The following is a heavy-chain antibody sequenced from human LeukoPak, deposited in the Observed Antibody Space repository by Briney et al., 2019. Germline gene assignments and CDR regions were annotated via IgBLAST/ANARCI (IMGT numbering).Heavy chain of an antibody. CDR1: GFTFSSYA. J-gene: IGHJ4*02. CDR2: IMYDGSDK. V-gene: IGHV3-30*02. CDR3: AKSLFRDYGFLY. D-gene: IGHD4-17*01. Sequence: GGSLRLSCAASGFTFSSYAMHWVRQAPGKGLEWVAFIMYDGSDKYYADSVKGWFTISRDNSKNTLYLQMSSLRAEDTAVYYCAKSLFRDYGFLYWGQGTLVTVSS.